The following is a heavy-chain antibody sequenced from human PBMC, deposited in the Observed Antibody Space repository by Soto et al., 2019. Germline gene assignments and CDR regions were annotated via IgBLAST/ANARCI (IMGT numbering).Heavy chain of an antibody. CDR3: ARGPYCSSTSCYYRWFDP. V-gene: IGHV4-34*01. D-gene: IGHD2-2*01. J-gene: IGHJ5*02. CDR2: INHSGST. CDR1: GGSFSGYY. Sequence: SETLSLTCAVYGGSFSGYYWSWIRQHPGKGLEWIGEINHSGSTNYNPSLKSRVTISVDTSKNQFSLKLSSVTAADTAVYYCARGPYCSSTSCYYRWFDPWGQGTLVTVSS.